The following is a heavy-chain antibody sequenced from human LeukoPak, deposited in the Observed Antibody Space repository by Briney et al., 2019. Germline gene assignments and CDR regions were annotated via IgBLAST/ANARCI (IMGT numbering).Heavy chain of an antibody. Sequence: SETLSLTCTVSGGSISSGGYYWSWIRQHPGKGLEWIEYIYYSGSTYYNPSLKSRVTISVDTSKNQFSLKLSSVTAADTAVYYCARDDSSGSFDYWGQGTLVTVSS. CDR1: GGSISSGGYY. J-gene: IGHJ4*02. V-gene: IGHV4-31*03. CDR2: IYYSGST. CDR3: ARDDSSGSFDY. D-gene: IGHD3-22*01.